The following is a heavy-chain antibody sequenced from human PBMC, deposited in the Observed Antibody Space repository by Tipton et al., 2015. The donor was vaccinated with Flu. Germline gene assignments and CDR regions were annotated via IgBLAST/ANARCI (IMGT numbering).Heavy chain of an antibody. J-gene: IGHJ4*01. D-gene: IGHD3-22*01. CDR2: MLYGGST. CDR1: GGSIRSSSYY. Sequence: TLSLTCTVSGGSIRSSSYYWGWIRQPPGKGPEWIGSMLYGGSTYYNPSLESRDTISLDTSKNQFSLKLSAVTAADTAVYYCARDDSGFNDYWGPGTLVTVSS. V-gene: IGHV4-39*07. CDR3: ARDDSGFNDY.